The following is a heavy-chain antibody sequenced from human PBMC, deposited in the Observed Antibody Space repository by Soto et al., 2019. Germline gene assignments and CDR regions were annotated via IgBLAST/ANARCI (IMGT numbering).Heavy chain of an antibody. CDR3: ARVSGAGGVWGSYRYPYYFDY. D-gene: IGHD3-16*02. Sequence: QVQLVESGGGVVQPGRSLRLSCAASGFTFSSYAMHWVRQAPGKGLEWVAVISYDGSNKYYADSVKGRFTISRDNSKNTLYLQRNSLRAEDTAVYYCARVSGAGGVWGSYRYPYYFDYWGQGTLVTVSS. CDR2: ISYDGSNK. V-gene: IGHV3-30-3*01. J-gene: IGHJ4*02. CDR1: GFTFSSYA.